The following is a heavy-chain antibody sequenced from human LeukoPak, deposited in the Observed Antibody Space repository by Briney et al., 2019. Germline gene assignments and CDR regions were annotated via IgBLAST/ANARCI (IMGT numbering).Heavy chain of an antibody. Sequence: VASVKVSCKASGYIFSGYYMHWLRQAPGQGLEWMGWINPNSGGTNYAQKFQGRVTMTRDTSISTAYMELSRLRSDDTAVYYCAISGGYWAWAHWGQGTLVTVSS. CDR1: GYIFSGYY. CDR2: INPNSGGT. J-gene: IGHJ4*02. D-gene: IGHD1-26*01. CDR3: AISGGYWAWAH. V-gene: IGHV1-2*02.